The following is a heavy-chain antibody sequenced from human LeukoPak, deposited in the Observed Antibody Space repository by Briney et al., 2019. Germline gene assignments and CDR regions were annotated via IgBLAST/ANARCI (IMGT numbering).Heavy chain of an antibody. J-gene: IGHJ4*02. CDR2: IYYSGST. D-gene: IGHD6-6*01. V-gene: IGHV4-39*07. CDR1: GGSISSSSYY. Sequence: SENLSLTCTVSGGSISSSSYYWGWIRQPPGKGLEWIGSIYYSGSTYYNPSLKSRVTISVDTSKNQFSLKLSSVTAADTAVYYCARVPQLVPDYWGQGTLVTVSS. CDR3: ARVPQLVPDY.